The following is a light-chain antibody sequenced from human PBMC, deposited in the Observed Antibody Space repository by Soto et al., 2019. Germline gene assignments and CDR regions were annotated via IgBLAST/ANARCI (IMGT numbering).Light chain of an antibody. J-gene: IGKJ1*01. CDR3: QQYYSFPRT. Sequence: VIWMTQSTSLLSASTGDRVTISCRMSQGISCYLAWYQQKPGKAPELLIYAASTLQSGVPSKFSGSGSGTDFTLTICCLQSEVFATYYCQQYYSFPRTFGQGTKVDSK. V-gene: IGKV1D-8*01. CDR2: AAS. CDR1: QGISCY.